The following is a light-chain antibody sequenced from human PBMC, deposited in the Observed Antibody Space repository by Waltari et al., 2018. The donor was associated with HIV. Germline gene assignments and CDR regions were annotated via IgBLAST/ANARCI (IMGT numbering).Light chain of an antibody. CDR2: EDS. CDR3: QMWVNDRPV. CDR1: NIGSQH. Sequence: YELTQAPSVSVEPGRTARITCGGANIGSQHVHWYQQRPGQAPLLVISEDSSRPSGITAKCSGSKSATTATLSISGVEVVDEDDYLWQMWVNDRPVFGGGTKLTVL. V-gene: IGLV3-21*03. J-gene: IGLJ3*02.